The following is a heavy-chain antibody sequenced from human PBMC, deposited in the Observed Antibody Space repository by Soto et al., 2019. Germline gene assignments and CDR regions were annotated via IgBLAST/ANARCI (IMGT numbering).Heavy chain of an antibody. Sequence: GESLKISCAASGFTFSSYGMHWVRQAPGKGLEWVAVIWYDGSNKYYADSVKGRFTISRDNSKNTLYLQMNSLRAEDTAVYYCARALGYCSSTSCRRTVDAFDIWGQGTMVTVSS. CDR1: GFTFSSYG. D-gene: IGHD2-2*01. J-gene: IGHJ3*02. CDR2: IWYDGSNK. V-gene: IGHV3-33*01. CDR3: ARALGYCSSTSCRRTVDAFDI.